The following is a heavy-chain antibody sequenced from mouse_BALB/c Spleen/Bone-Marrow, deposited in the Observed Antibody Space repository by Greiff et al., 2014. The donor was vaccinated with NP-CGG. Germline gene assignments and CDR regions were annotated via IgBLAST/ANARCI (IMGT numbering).Heavy chain of an antibody. Sequence: EVMLVESGPELVKPGASVKISCKASGYTFTDYNMHWVKQSHGKSLEWIGYIYPYNGGTVYNQKFKSKATLTVDSSSSTAYMELRSLTSEDSAVYYFARGGGYDGYYGLAYWGQGTLVTVSA. D-gene: IGHD2-3*01. J-gene: IGHJ3*01. CDR3: ARGGGYDGYYGLAY. V-gene: IGHV1S29*02. CDR2: IYPYNGGT. CDR1: GYTFTDYN.